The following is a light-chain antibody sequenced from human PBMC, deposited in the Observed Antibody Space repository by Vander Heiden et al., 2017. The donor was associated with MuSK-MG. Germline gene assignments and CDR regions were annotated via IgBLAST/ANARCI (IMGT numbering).Light chain of an antibody. CDR1: SSYVGTYAF. J-gene: IGLJ2*01. Sequence: QSALTKPASVSGSPGQSITISCTGTSSYVGTYAFVSLSQPPPGTAPQLIVFDVQWRTAGVADRFSASKSGYTASLTISGRQAEDDAHYFGSSYTTSGTVVFGGGTKLTVL. V-gene: IGLV2-14*03. CDR2: DVQ. CDR3: SSYTTSGTVV.